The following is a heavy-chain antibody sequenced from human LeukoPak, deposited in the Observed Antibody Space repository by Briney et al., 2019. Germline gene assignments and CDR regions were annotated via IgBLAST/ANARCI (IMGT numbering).Heavy chain of an antibody. Sequence: GGSLRLSCADSGFTFSTYSMHWVRQAPGKGLEWVSSIRSGSTYINYADSVKGRFTISRDNAKNSLYLQMNSLRDEDTAVYYCARAFGLTDYWGQGTLVTVSS. CDR3: ARAFGLTDY. CDR1: GFTFSTYS. J-gene: IGHJ4*02. D-gene: IGHD3/OR15-3a*01. CDR2: IRSGSTYI. V-gene: IGHV3-21*01.